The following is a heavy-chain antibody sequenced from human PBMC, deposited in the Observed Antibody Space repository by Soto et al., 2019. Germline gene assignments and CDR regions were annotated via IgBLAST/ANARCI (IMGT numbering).Heavy chain of an antibody. V-gene: IGHV4-31*03. CDR2: IYHSGST. Sequence: QVQLQESGPGLVKPSQTLSLTCTVSGGSISSGGYYWTWIRQHPRKGLEWIGHIYHSGSTHYNPSLESRLTISVDTSKNQFSLRLTSVAAADTAVYYCVRTGVVPLYYYYYMEVWGKGTTVTVSS. CDR3: VRTGVVPLYYYYYMEV. D-gene: IGHD2-2*01. J-gene: IGHJ6*03. CDR1: GGSISSGGYY.